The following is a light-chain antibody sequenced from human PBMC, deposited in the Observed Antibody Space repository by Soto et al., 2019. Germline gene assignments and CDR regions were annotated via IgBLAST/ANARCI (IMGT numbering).Light chain of an antibody. J-gene: IGKJ5*01. V-gene: IGKV2-28*01. Sequence: IVMTQSPLSLPVTPGEPASISCRSSQTLLHTNGYSYLDWYLQKPGQSPQVLIHLASNRASGVPDRFSGSGSGTDYTLKISRVEAEDVGVYYCMQALQTPITFGQGTRLEIK. CDR2: LAS. CDR3: MQALQTPIT. CDR1: QTLLHTNGYSY.